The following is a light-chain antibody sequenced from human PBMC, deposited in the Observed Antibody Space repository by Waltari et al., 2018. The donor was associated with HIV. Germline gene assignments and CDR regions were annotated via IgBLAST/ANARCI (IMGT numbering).Light chain of an antibody. J-gene: IGLJ1*01. CDR1: SNDVGCYHY. Sequence: QSALTQPRSVSGSPGQSVTMSCAGTSNDVGCYHYVSWYQQHPGKATKLRIYDVTKRPSGVPDRFSGSKSGNTASLTISGLQADDEADYYCCSYAGSYTGVFGTGTKVTVL. CDR3: CSYAGSYTGV. V-gene: IGLV2-11*01. CDR2: DVT.